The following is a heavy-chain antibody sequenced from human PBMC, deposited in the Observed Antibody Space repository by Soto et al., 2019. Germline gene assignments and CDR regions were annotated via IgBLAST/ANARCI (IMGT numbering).Heavy chain of an antibody. J-gene: IGHJ4*02. V-gene: IGHV1-18*01. CDR3: ARVYSSGWDAIQDFDY. Sequence: ASVKVSCKASGYTFTSYGISWVRQAPGQGLEWMGWISAYNGNTNYAQKLQGRVTMTTDTSTSTAYMELRSLRSDDTAVYYCARVYSSGWDAIQDFDYWGQGTLVTVSS. D-gene: IGHD6-19*01. CDR2: ISAYNGNT. CDR1: GYTFTSYG.